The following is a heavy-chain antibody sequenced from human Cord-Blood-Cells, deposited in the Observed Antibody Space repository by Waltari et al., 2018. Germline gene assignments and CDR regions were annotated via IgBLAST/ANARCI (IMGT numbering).Heavy chain of an antibody. CDR3: AKDGRGGWYFDL. CDR1: GFTFSSYG. Sequence: QVQLVVSGGGVVQPGRSLRLACAASGFTFSSYGMHWVRQAPGKGLEWVSVISYDGSNKYYADSVKGRFTISRDNSKNTLYLQMNSLRAEDTAVYYCAKDGRGGWYFDLWGRGTLVTVSS. J-gene: IGHJ2*01. D-gene: IGHD1-1*01. V-gene: IGHV3-30*18. CDR2: ISYDGSNK.